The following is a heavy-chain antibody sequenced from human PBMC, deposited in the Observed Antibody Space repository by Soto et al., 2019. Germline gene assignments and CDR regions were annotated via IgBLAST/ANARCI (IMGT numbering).Heavy chain of an antibody. J-gene: IGHJ5*02. Sequence: QLQLQESGPGLVKPSETLSLTCTVSGGSISSSSFHWGRIRQPPGKGLEWIGSIYYSGSTYYSPSLKSRITISVDTSKNQFSLKLSSVTAADTAVYYCARRERAAGTDWWFDPWGQGTLVTVSS. D-gene: IGHD6-13*01. CDR1: GGSISSSSFH. CDR2: IYYSGST. V-gene: IGHV4-39*01. CDR3: ARRERAAGTDWWFDP.